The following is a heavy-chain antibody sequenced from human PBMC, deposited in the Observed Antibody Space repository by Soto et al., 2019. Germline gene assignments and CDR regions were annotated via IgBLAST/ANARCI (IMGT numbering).Heavy chain of an antibody. CDR3: ARDVGDALDI. J-gene: IGHJ3*02. CDR2: IIPIFGTA. CDR1: GGTFSSFA. Sequence: QVQLVQSGAEVKKPGSSVKVSCKASGGTFSSFAFSWVRQAPGQGLEWMGGIIPIFGTANYVQKFQGRVTITADESTSTVYMELSSLRYEDTAVDYCARDVGDALDIWGQGTMVTVSS. D-gene: IGHD3-16*01. V-gene: IGHV1-69*12.